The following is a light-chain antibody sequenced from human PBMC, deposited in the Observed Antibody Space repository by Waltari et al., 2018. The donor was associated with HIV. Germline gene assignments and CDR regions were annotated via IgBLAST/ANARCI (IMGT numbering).Light chain of an antibody. CDR2: DAS. V-gene: IGLV2-11*01. J-gene: IGLJ1*01. Sequence: QSALTQPRPVSGSPGQSVTISCPGTRSDFRGYNYVPWYHQPPGKAPKVLIYDASERPSGVPDRFSASKSGYTASLTISGLQAEDEGDYYCCSYERTYSYYAFGTGTKVTVL. CDR1: RSDFRGYNY. CDR3: CSYERTYSYYA.